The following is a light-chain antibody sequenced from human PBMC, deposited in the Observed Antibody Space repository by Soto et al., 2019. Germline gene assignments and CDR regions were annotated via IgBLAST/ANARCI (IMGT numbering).Light chain of an antibody. Sequence: QSALTQPASVSGSPGHAITISCTGTSSDAGGYNYVSWYQQHPGKAPKLMIYDVSNRPSGVSNRFSGSKSGNTASLTISGLQAEDEADYYCSSYTSSSTVVFGGGTKLTVL. V-gene: IGLV2-14*01. J-gene: IGLJ2*01. CDR1: SSDAGGYNY. CDR2: DVS. CDR3: SSYTSSSTVV.